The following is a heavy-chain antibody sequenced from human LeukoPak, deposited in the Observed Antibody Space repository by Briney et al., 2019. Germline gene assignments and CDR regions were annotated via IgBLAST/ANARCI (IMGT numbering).Heavy chain of an antibody. CDR2: IDKKDNLYAT. J-gene: IGHJ5*02. CDR3: TRDRGTYNWFDP. V-gene: IGHV3-73*01. Sequence: GGSLRLSCAASGFTFSGSAVHWVRQSSGKGLEWVGHIDKKDNLYATAYAESVKGRFTISRDDSKDTAFLHMDSLKTGDTALYYCTRDRGTYNWFDPWGQGTLVTVSS. D-gene: IGHD2-15*01. CDR1: GFTFSGSA.